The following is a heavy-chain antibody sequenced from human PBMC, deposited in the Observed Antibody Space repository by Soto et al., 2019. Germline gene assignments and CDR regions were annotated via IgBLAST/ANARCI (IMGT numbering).Heavy chain of an antibody. V-gene: IGHV1-18*01. CDR2: ISGYNGNT. J-gene: IGHJ5*02. CDR3: ARSGGLFDP. CDR1: GYTFTIFA. Sequence: QVQLVQSGAEVKTPGASVKVSCKTSGYTFTIFAINWVRQAPGQGLEWMGWISGYNGNTDYAQKFQGRVTLTTDTSTSTAYMELRSLRSDDTAVYYCARSGGLFDPWGQGTLVTVSS.